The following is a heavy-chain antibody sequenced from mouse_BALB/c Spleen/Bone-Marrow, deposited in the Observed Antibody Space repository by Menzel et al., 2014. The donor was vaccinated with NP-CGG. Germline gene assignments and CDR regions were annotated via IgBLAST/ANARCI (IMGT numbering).Heavy chain of an antibody. CDR2: IDPANGNT. J-gene: IGHJ3*01. CDR1: GFNIKDTY. V-gene: IGHV14-3*02. CDR3: ARFAY. Sequence: VHVKQSGAELVKPGASVKLSCTASGFNIKDTYMHWVKQRPEQGLEWIGRIDPANGNTKYDPKFQGKATITADTSSNTAYLQLGSLTSEGTAVYYCARFAYWGQGTLVTVSA.